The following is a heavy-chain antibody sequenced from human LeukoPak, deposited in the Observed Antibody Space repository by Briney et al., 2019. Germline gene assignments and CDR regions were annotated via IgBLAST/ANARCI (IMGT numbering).Heavy chain of an antibody. D-gene: IGHD2/OR15-2a*01. V-gene: IGHV1-2*02. Sequence: VASVKVSCKASEGTFTDYYIHWVRQAPGQGLEWMGYIGPHSSATSSPQEFQGRVTMTRDTSMSTAYMELTRLTSDDTAVYYCAREGNGLLSKDFDYWGQGTLVTVSS. CDR3: AREGNGLLSKDFDY. J-gene: IGHJ4*02. CDR2: IGPHSSAT. CDR1: EGTFTDYY.